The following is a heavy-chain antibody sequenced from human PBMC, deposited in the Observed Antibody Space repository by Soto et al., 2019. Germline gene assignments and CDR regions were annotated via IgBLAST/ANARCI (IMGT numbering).Heavy chain of an antibody. CDR3: ARGALAAAGIRDDDFDL. D-gene: IGHD6-13*01. CDR1: GGTFSSYT. Sequence: QVQLVQSGAEVKKPGSSVKVSCKASGGTFSSYTISWVRQAPGQGLEWMGRIIPILGIANYAQKFQGRVTITADKSTSRAYMELSSLRSEDTAVYYCARGALAAAGIRDDDFDLWGQGTMVTVSS. CDR2: IIPILGIA. V-gene: IGHV1-69*02. J-gene: IGHJ3*01.